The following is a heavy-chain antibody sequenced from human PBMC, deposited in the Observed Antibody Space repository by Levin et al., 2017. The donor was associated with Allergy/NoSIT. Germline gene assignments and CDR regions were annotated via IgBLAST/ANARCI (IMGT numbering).Heavy chain of an antibody. CDR2: IYPGDSDT. CDR1: GYSFTSYW. V-gene: IGHV5-51*01. CDR3: ARGDPFDY. J-gene: IGHJ4*02. Sequence: KVSCQVSGYSFTSYWIGWVRQMPGKGLEWMGIIYPGDSDTKYSPSFQGQVTISADKSIRTAYLQWSSLRASDTAMYFCARGDPFDYWGQGTLVTVSS.